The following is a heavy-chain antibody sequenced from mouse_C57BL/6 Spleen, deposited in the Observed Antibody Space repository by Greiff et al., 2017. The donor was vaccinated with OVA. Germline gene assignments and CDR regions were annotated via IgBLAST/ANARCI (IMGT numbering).Heavy chain of an antibody. CDR2: ISDGGSYT. V-gene: IGHV5-4*01. CDR1: GFTFSSYA. Sequence: EVQVVESGGGLVKPGGSLKLSCAASGFTFSSYAMSWVRQTPEKKLEWVATISDGGSYTYYPDNVKGRFTISRDNAKNNLYLQMSHLKAEDTAMYYCARDKSTHFDYWGQGTTLTVSS. D-gene: IGHD2-1*01. J-gene: IGHJ2*01. CDR3: ARDKSTHFDY.